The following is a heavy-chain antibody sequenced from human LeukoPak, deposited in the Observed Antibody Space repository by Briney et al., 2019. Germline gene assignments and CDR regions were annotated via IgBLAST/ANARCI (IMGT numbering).Heavy chain of an antibody. CDR2: IYTSGST. CDR3: ARSNLYDFWSGQAWYFDL. Sequence: PSETLSLTCTVSGGSISSYYWSWIRQPAGKGLEWIGRIYTSGSTNYNPSLKSRVTMSVDTSKNQFSLKLSSVTAADTAVYYCARSNLYDFWSGQAWYFDLWGRGTLVTVSS. D-gene: IGHD3-3*01. V-gene: IGHV4-4*07. J-gene: IGHJ2*01. CDR1: GGSISSYY.